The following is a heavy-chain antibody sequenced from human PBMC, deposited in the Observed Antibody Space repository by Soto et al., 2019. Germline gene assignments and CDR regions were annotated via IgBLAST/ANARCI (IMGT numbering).Heavy chain of an antibody. J-gene: IGHJ4*01. V-gene: IGHV2-5*02. CDR1: GFSLSTSGVA. D-gene: IGHD6-13*01. CDR3: AHYPYISNWTAFDS. CDR2: IYWDDDK. Sequence: QITLKESGPTLVKPTQTLTLTCSFSGFSLSTSGVAVGWIRQPPGKALEWLALIYWDDDKRFSPSLKNRLTIXKXTXXNQVVLTMTNMDPVDTATYYCAHYPYISNWTAFDSWGHGTLVTVSS.